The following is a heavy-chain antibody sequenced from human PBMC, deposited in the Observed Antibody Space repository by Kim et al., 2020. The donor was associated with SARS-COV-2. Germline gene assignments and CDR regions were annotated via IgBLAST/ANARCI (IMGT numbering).Heavy chain of an antibody. V-gene: IGHV3-30*18. CDR2: ISYDGSNK. J-gene: IGHJ4*02. Sequence: GGSLRLSCAASGFTFSSYGMHWVRQAPGKGLEWVAVISYDGSNKYYADSVKGRFTISRDNSKNTLYLQMNSLRAEDTAVYYCAKGGLGIVGATTGDLYYFDYWGQGTLVTVSS. CDR3: AKGGLGIVGATTGDLYYFDY. D-gene: IGHD1-26*01. CDR1: GFTFSSYG.